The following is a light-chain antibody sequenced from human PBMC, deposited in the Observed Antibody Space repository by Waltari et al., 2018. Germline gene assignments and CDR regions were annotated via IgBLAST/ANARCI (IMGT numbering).Light chain of an antibody. CDR3: KSYDNGLSGYV. Sequence: QSVLTQPPSVSGAPGQRVTISCTGSSSDIGAGNAVHWYQQLPGTAPKLLIYRNNNRPSGVPDRFSASKSGTSASLAITGLQAEDEADYYCKSYDNGLSGYVFGTGTKVTVL. J-gene: IGLJ1*01. CDR2: RNN. CDR1: SSDIGAGNA. V-gene: IGLV1-40*01.